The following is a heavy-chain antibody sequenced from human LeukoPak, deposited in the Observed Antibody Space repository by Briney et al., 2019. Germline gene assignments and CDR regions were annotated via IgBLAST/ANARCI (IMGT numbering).Heavy chain of an antibody. J-gene: IGHJ5*02. CDR2: INHSGST. CDR1: GGSFSGYY. CDR3: ARGGVSYDSSGYYLNWFDP. D-gene: IGHD3-22*01. V-gene: IGHV4-34*01. Sequence: SETLSLTCAVYGGSFSGYYWSWIRQPPGKGLEWIGEINHSGSTYYNPSLKSRVTISVDTSKNQFSLKLSSVTAADTAVYYCARGGVSYDSSGYYLNWFDPWGQGTLVTVSS.